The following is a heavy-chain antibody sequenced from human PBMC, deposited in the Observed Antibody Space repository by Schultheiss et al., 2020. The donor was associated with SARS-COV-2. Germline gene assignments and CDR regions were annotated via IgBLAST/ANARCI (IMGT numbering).Heavy chain of an antibody. CDR2: IKQDGSEK. D-gene: IGHD3-9*01. CDR1: GFTFSSYW. V-gene: IGHV3-7*02. CDR3: ARAGRYFDWTDAFDI. Sequence: GESLKISCAASGFTFSSYWMSWVRQAPGKGLEWVANIKQDGSEKYYVDSVKGRFTISRDNAKNSLYLQMNSLRAEDTAVYYCARAGRYFDWTDAFDIWGQGTMVTVSS. J-gene: IGHJ3*02.